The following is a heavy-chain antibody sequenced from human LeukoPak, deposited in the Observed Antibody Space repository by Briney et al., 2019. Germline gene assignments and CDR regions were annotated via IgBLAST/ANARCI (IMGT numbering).Heavy chain of an antibody. CDR1: GFTFSSYG. CDR2: IWYDGSNK. D-gene: IGHD1-26*01. CDR3: ARSLVGAIPIDY. V-gene: IGHV3-33*01. J-gene: IGHJ4*02. Sequence: GRSLRLSCAASGFTFSSYGMHWVCQAPGKGLEWVAVIWYDGSNKYYADSVKGRFTISRDNSKNTLYLQMNSLRAEDTAVYYCARSLVGAIPIDYWGQGTLVTVSS.